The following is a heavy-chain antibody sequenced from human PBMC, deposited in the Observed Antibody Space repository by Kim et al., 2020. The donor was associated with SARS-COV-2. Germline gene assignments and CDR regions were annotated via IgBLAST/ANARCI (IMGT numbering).Heavy chain of an antibody. CDR1: GYTFTSYF. CDR3: TKYSGRKPFDY. J-gene: IGHJ4*02. V-gene: IGHV1-46*01. Sequence: ASVKVSCKASGYTFTSYFMHWVRQAPGQGLEWMGIINTSDGITNYAQKFQGRVTMTRDTSTSTVYMELSSLRSEDTAVYYCTKYSGRKPFDYWGQGTLVTVSP. CDR2: INTSDGIT. D-gene: IGHD1-26*01.